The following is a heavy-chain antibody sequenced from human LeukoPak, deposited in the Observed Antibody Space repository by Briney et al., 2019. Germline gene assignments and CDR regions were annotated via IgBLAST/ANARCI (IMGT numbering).Heavy chain of an antibody. J-gene: IGHJ6*02. CDR2: ISSSSSTI. CDR3: ARGLSVEWLVYYYYGMDV. Sequence: GGSLRLSCAASGFTFSSYSMNWVRQAPGKGLEWVSYISSSSSTIYYADSVKGRFTISRDNAKNSLYLQMNSLRAEDTAVYYCARGLSVEWLVYYYYGMDVWGQGTTVTVSS. CDR1: GFTFSSYS. V-gene: IGHV3-48*04. D-gene: IGHD6-19*01.